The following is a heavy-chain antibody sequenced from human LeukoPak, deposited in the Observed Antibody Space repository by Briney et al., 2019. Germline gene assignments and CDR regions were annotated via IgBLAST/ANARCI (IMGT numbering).Heavy chain of an antibody. CDR2: IFYSGST. Sequence: SETLSLTCTVSGASINSISYYWGWIRQPPGKGLEWIGSIFYSGSTYYNPSLKSRVTISVDTSKNQFSLKLSSVTAADTAVYYCARVHKGIAVAGTVHYYYYMDVWGKGTTVTVSS. D-gene: IGHD6-19*01. CDR3: ARVHKGIAVAGTVHYYYYMDV. V-gene: IGHV4-39*07. CDR1: GASINSISYY. J-gene: IGHJ6*03.